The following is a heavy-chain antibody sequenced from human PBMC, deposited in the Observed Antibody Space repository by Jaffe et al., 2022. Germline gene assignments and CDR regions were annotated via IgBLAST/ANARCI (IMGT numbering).Heavy chain of an antibody. D-gene: IGHD3-3*01. Sequence: EEQLLESGGGLVQPGGSLRLSCAASGFTFSNYAMDWVRQAPGKGLEWVSSISGSGGSTYYADSVKGRFTISRDNSKNTLYLQMNSLRAEDTAIYYCAKGTDCDFWSGYPYYMDVWGKGTTVTVSS. CDR3: AKGTDCDFWSGYPYYMDV. V-gene: IGHV3-23*01. J-gene: IGHJ6*03. CDR1: GFTFSNYA. CDR2: ISGSGGST.